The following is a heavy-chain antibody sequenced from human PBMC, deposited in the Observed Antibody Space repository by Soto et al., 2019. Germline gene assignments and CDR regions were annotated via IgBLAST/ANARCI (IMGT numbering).Heavy chain of an antibody. J-gene: IGHJ4*02. CDR2: INQDGSTN. V-gene: IGHV3-7*01. CDR3: ARDKSGSLHY. CDR1: GFTFSTYW. D-gene: IGHD3-10*01. Sequence: GGSLRLSCAASGFTFSTYWMSWARQAPGKGLEWVAHINQDGSTNYHVDSVKGRFTISRDNARNSLYLQMNSLRAEDTAVYYCARDKSGSLHYSAPATLVPVSS.